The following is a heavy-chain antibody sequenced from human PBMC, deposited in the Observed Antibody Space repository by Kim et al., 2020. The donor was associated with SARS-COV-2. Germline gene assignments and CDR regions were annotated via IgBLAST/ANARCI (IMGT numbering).Heavy chain of an antibody. V-gene: IGHV4-39*01. J-gene: IGHJ3*02. Sequence: SETLSLTCSVSGVSITNNRYFWGWIRQSPGKGLEWIGSIYYSGDTYYNPSLKSRVSISVDTSKNQMSLTVTSVTAADTAVYFCARRRGELLVDAFDIWGQGTMVTVSS. CDR3: ARRRGELLVDAFDI. D-gene: IGHD1-7*01. CDR1: GVSITNNRYF. CDR2: IYYSGDT.